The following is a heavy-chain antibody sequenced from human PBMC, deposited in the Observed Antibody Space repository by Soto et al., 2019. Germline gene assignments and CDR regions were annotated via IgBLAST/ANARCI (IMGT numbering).Heavy chain of an antibody. CDR2: IKSKTDGGTT. CDR1: GFTFSNAW. D-gene: IGHD4-17*01. J-gene: IGHJ4*02. Sequence: GGSLRLSCAASGFTFSNAWMSWVRQAPGKGLEWVGRIKSKTDGGTTDYAAPVKGRFTISRDDSKNTLYLQMNSLKTEDTAVYYCTTDYGDYGGSYFDYWGQGTLVTVSS. V-gene: IGHV3-15*01. CDR3: TTDYGDYGGSYFDY.